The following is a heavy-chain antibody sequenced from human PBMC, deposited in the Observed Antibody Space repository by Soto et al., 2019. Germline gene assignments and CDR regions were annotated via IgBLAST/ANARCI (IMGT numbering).Heavy chain of an antibody. D-gene: IGHD3-10*01. V-gene: IGHV1-8*01. CDR1: GYTFTSYD. CDR3: GMLTNYYGSGHYFLGMGL. CDR2: MNPNSGNT. Sequence: QVQLVQSGAEVKKPGASVKVSCKASGYTFTSYDINWVRQATGQGLEWMGWMNPNSGNTGYAQKFQGRVTMTRNTFIRTAYMELSNLKSEDTGFFYCGMLTNYYGSGHYFLGMGLWGQGNTVSVS. J-gene: IGHJ6*02.